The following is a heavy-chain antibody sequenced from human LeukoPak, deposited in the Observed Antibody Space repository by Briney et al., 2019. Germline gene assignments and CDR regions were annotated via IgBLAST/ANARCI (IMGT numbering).Heavy chain of an antibody. CDR1: GYTFTGYY. V-gene: IGHV1-2*02. CDR3: ARVMVRGVIITVDY. CDR2: INPNSGGT. J-gene: IGHJ4*02. Sequence: ASVKVSCKASGYTFTGYYIHWVRQAPGQGLEWMGWINPNSGGTNYAQKFQGRVTMTRDTSISTAYMELSRLRSDDTAVYYCARVMVRGVIITVDYWGQGTLVTVSS. D-gene: IGHD3-10*01.